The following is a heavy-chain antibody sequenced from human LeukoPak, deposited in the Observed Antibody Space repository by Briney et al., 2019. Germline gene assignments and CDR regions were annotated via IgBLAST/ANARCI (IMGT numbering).Heavy chain of an antibody. CDR2: IWYDGSNK. CDR1: GFTFSSYG. V-gene: IGHV3-33*01. Sequence: GGSLRFSCAASGFTFSSYGMHWVRQAPGKGLEWVAVIWYDGSNKYYADSVKGRFTISRDNSKNTLYLQMNSLRAEDTAVYYCARDPGRTDFDYWGQGTLVTVSS. CDR3: ARDPGRTDFDY. J-gene: IGHJ4*02. D-gene: IGHD4-17*01.